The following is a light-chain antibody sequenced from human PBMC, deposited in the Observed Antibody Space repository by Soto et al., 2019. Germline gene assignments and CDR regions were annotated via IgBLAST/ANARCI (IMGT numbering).Light chain of an antibody. Sequence: QSALTQPASVSGSPGQSITVSCTGSSSDVGTYDLVSWYQQHPGKAPKLMIYEDIKRPSGVSNRFSGSKSGNTASLTISGLQDEDEADYYCCAYAGTSTFVFGTGTKVTVL. V-gene: IGLV2-23*02. CDR3: CAYAGTSTFV. CDR2: EDI. CDR1: SSDVGTYDL. J-gene: IGLJ1*01.